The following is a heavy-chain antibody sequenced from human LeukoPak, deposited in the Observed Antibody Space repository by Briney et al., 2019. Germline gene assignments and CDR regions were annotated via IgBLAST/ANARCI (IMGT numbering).Heavy chain of an antibody. V-gene: IGHV6-1*01. CDR3: ARASYRAFYI. D-gene: IGHD4-11*01. CDR2: TYYRSRWSS. CDR1: GDSVSSSDAT. J-gene: IGHJ3*02. Sequence: SQTLSLTCAISGDSVSSSDATWNWIRQSPSSGLEWLGRTYYRSRWSSDYAPSVRSRITINSDTAKNQFSLQLNSVTPEDTAVYYCARASYRAFYIWGQGTMVTVSS.